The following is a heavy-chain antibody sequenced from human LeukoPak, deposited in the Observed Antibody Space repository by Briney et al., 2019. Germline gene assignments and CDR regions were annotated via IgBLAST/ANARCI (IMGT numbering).Heavy chain of an antibody. D-gene: IGHD1-26*01. CDR1: GGTFSSYA. Sequence: ASVKVSCKASGGTFSSYAMSWVRQAPGKGLEWVSAISGSGGSTYYADSVKGRFTISRDNSKNTLYLQMNSLRAEDTAVYYCAKKGSGSFSPFDYWGQGTLVTVSS. CDR2: ISGSGGST. CDR3: AKKGSGSFSPFDY. J-gene: IGHJ4*02. V-gene: IGHV3-23*01.